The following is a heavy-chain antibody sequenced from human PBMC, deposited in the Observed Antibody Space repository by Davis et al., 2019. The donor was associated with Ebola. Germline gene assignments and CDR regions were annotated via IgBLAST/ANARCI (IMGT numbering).Heavy chain of an antibody. CDR2: MNPNSGNT. D-gene: IGHD3-3*01. Sequence: ASVKVSCKAPGYTFTSYDINWVRQATGQGLEWMGWMNPNSGNTGYAQKFQGRVTITRNTSISTAYMELSSLRSEDTAVYYCARGRADYDFWSGPSDEFDYWGQGTLVTVSS. V-gene: IGHV1-8*03. J-gene: IGHJ4*02. CDR3: ARGRADYDFWSGPSDEFDY. CDR1: GYTFTSYD.